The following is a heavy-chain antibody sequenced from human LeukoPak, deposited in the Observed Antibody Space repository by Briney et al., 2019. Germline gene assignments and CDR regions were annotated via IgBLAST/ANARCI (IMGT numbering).Heavy chain of an antibody. CDR3: AKDLLRSSLAGIQGD. CDR2: TGSGGST. Sequence: GESLKISCAASGFTFSYYAMNWVRQAPGKGLEWVSGTGSGGSTYYADSVKGRFTISKDNSKNTLYLQMNSLIARDTAVYFCAKDLLRSSLAGIQGDWGQGTLVTVSS. J-gene: IGHJ4*02. CDR1: GFTFSYYA. V-gene: IGHV3-23*01. D-gene: IGHD6-19*01.